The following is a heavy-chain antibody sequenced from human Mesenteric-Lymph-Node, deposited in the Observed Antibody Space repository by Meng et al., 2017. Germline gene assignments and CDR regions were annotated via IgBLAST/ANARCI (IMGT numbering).Heavy chain of an antibody. Sequence: GSLRLSCTFSTFSISSVHHWGWIRQPPGKGLEWIGTIYHSGSAYYYSPSLKSRVTISIDASRNQFSLRLTSVTAADTAVYYCARPWRGNNRDDSYSTFDIWGQGTMVTVSS. V-gene: IGHV4-38-2*02. D-gene: IGHD5-24*01. J-gene: IGHJ3*02. CDR2: IYHSGSA. CDR1: TFSISSVHH. CDR3: ARPWRGNNRDDSYSTFDI.